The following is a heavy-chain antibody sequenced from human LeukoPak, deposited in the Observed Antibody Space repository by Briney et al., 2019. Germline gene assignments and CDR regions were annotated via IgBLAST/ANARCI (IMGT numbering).Heavy chain of an antibody. CDR1: GGSISSYY. J-gene: IGHJ4*02. D-gene: IGHD1-20*01. CDR3: ARGITGTSFSFSRKRTHFDY. Sequence: PSETLSLTCTVSGGSISSYYWSWIRQPPGKGLEWIGYIYYSGSTNYNPSLKGRVTISVDTSKNQFSLKLSPVTAADTAVYYCARGITGTSFSFSRKRTHFDYWGQGTLVTVSS. CDR2: IYYSGST. V-gene: IGHV4-59*12.